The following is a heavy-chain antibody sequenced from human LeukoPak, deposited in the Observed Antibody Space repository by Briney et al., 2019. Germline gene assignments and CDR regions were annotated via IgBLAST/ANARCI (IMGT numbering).Heavy chain of an antibody. CDR3: AKAHSSGWYYFDY. D-gene: IGHD6-19*01. CDR2: ISCIRGST. J-gene: IGHJ4*02. Sequence: ISCIRGSTYYTDSVKARFTISRDNSKNTLHLQMNSLRAEDTAVYYCAKAHSSGWYYFDYWGQGTLVTVSS. V-gene: IGHV3-23*01.